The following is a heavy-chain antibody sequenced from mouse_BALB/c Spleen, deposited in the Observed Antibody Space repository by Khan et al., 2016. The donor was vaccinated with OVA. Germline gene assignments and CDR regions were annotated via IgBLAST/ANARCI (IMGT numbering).Heavy chain of an antibody. V-gene: IGHV1S135*01. CDR1: GYSFTSYY. D-gene: IGHD2-4*01. CDR3: TRHDNVAGFTY. Sequence: VQLQQSGPELMKPGSSVKISCKASGYSFTSYYIHWVMQSHGKSLEWIGSIDPFSGGATYNQKFKGKATLTVDKSSSTAYIHLSNRTSEDSAVYFWTRHDNVAGFTYWGQGTLVTSLQ. CDR2: IDPFSGGA. J-gene: IGHJ3*01.